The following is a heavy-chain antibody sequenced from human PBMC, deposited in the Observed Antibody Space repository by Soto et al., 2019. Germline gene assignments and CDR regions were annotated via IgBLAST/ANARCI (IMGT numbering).Heavy chain of an antibody. D-gene: IGHD2-15*01. CDR3: ARLGGGGNFDY. Sequence: SETLSLTCTVSGGSVSSSGYYWGWIRQPPGKGLEWIGSVYYSGSTYYNPSLKSRVTISVDTSKNQFSLKLTSVTAADTAMYYCARLGGGGNFDYWGQGTLVTVSS. V-gene: IGHV4-39*01. CDR1: GGSVSSSGYY. J-gene: IGHJ4*02. CDR2: VYYSGST.